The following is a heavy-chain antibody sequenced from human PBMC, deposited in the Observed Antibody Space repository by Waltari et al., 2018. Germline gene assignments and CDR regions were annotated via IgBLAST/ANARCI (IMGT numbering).Heavy chain of an antibody. J-gene: IGHJ5*02. Sequence: EVQLVQSGAEVKKPGATVKISCKASGYTFTDYYLHWVQQAPGKGLEWMGRVDPEDGETIYAEKFQGRVTITADTSTDTAYMELSSLRSEDTAVYYCATRGYYDSSGYPTHPGLTWGQGTLVTVSS. CDR2: VDPEDGET. D-gene: IGHD3-22*01. CDR1: GYTFTDYY. V-gene: IGHV1-69-2*01. CDR3: ATRGYYDSSGYPTHPGLT.